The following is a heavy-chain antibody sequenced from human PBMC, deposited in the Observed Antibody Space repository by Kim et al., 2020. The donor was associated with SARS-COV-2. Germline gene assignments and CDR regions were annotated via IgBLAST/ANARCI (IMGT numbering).Heavy chain of an antibody. V-gene: IGHV3-33*05. CDR3: ARDRWYYDILTGYYSAEYFQH. CDR2: ISYDGSNK. D-gene: IGHD3-9*01. Sequence: GGSLRLSCAASGFTFSSYGMHWVRQAPGKGLEWVAVISYDGSNKYYADSVKGRFTISRDNSKNTLYLQMNSLRAEDTAVYYCARDRWYYDILTGYYSAEYFQHWGQGTLVTVSS. CDR1: GFTFSSYG. J-gene: IGHJ1*01.